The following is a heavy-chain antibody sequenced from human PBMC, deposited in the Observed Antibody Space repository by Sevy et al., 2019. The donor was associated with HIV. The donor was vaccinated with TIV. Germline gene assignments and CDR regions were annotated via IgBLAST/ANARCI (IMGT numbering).Heavy chain of an antibody. CDR1: GGPISTCTNF. Sequence: SETLSLTCIVSGGPISTCTNFWGWIRQPPGKGLEWIGSIYCGGSTYYNPSLKSRVAISVDTSKNQSSLKVNSVSAADTAVYYCARGRITFFDDWGQGALVTVSS. CDR2: IYCGGST. CDR3: ARGRITFFDD. V-gene: IGHV4-39*01. D-gene: IGHD3-16*01. J-gene: IGHJ4*02.